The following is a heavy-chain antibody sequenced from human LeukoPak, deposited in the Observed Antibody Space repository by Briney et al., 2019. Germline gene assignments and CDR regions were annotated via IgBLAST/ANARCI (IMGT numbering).Heavy chain of an antibody. CDR2: ISGSGGST. CDR3: AEDIVVVPALPAYYYYGMDV. Sequence: GGSLRLSCAASGFTFSSYAMSWVRQAPGKGLEWVSAISGSGGSTYYADSVKGRFTISRDNSKNTLYLQMNSLRAEDTAVYYCAEDIVVVPALPAYYYYGMDVWGKGTTVTVSS. V-gene: IGHV3-23*01. J-gene: IGHJ6*04. D-gene: IGHD2-2*01. CDR1: GFTFSSYA.